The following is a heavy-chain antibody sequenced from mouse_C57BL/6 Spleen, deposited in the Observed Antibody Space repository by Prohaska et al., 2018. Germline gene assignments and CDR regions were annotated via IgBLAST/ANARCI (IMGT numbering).Heavy chain of an antibody. Sequence: EVKLEESGGGLVQPGGSMKLSCVASGFTFSNYWMNWVRQSPEKGLEWVAQIRLKSDNYATHYAESVKGRFTISRDDSKSSVYLQMNNLRAEDTGIYYCTAYGNYWYFDVWGTGTTVTVSS. V-gene: IGHV6-3*01. CDR3: TAYGNYWYFDV. D-gene: IGHD2-1*01. J-gene: IGHJ1*03. CDR1: GFTFSNYW. CDR2: IRLKSDNYAT.